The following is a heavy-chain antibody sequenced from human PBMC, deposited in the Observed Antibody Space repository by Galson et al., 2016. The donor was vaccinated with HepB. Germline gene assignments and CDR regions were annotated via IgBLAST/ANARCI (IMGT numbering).Heavy chain of an antibody. D-gene: IGHD5-18*01. CDR3: AKPRRYNHDALHI. CDR1: GFPSTTSA. CDR2: ISGSGTTT. V-gene: IGHV3-23*01. J-gene: IGHJ3*02. Sequence: SLRLSCAASGFPSTTSALNWVRQAPGKGLQWVSFISGSGTTTFYTDSVKGRFTISRDNSKNMLYLQMDSLRAEDTAVYSCAKPRRYNHDALHIWGQGTMVTVSS.